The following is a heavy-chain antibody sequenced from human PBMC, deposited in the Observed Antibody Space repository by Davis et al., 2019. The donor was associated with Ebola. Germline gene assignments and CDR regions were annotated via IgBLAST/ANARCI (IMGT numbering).Heavy chain of an antibody. Sequence: GESLKISCAASGFTLSTNAMSWVRQAPGKGLEWVSSITSSGDYIYYADSVRGRFTISRDNAKNSLFLHMSSLRAEDTAVYYCARDGNFDFWSGPKFDYWGQGTLVTVSS. CDR2: ITSSGDYI. V-gene: IGHV3-21*01. J-gene: IGHJ4*02. CDR3: ARDGNFDFWSGPKFDY. D-gene: IGHD3-3*01. CDR1: GFTLSTNA.